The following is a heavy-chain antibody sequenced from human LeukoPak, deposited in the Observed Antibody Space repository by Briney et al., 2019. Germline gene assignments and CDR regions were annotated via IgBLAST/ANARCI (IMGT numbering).Heavy chain of an antibody. CDR2: INHSGST. V-gene: IGHV4-34*01. J-gene: IGHJ3*02. CDR1: GFTFTKCA. CDR3: ARGRRRDDSSGYYGAFDI. Sequence: GSLRLSCVASGFTFTKCAMSWIRQPPGKGLEWIGEINHSGSTNYNPSLKGRVTISVDTSKNQFSLKLSSVTAADTAVYYCARGRRRDDSSGYYGAFDIWGQGTMVTVSS. D-gene: IGHD3-22*01.